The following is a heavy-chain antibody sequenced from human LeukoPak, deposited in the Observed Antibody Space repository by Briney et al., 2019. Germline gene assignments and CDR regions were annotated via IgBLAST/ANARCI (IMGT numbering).Heavy chain of an antibody. D-gene: IGHD5-18*01. V-gene: IGHV3-74*01. CDR2: INSDGSST. CDR1: GFTFSSYW. CDR3: AKAGDTAEAYYYYMDV. Sequence: GSLRLSCAASGFTFSSYWMHWVRQAPGKGLVWVSRINSDGSSTSYADSVRGRFTISRDNAKNTLYLQMNSLRTEDTALYYCAKAGDTAEAYYYYMDVWGKGTTVTVSS. J-gene: IGHJ6*03.